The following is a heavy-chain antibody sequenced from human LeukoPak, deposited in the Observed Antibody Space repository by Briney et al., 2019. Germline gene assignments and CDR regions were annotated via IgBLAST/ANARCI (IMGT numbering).Heavy chain of an antibody. CDR1: GFTFSNYW. V-gene: IGHV3-74*01. Sequence: PGGSLRLSCAASGFTFSNYWMHWVRQAPGKGPVWVSRINPDGNNTIYADSVKGRFTISRDNAKNTLYLQMNSLRAEDTAVYYCARWAVTTLQDAFDIWGQGTMVTVSS. D-gene: IGHD4-17*01. J-gene: IGHJ3*02. CDR2: INPDGNNT. CDR3: ARWAVTTLQDAFDI.